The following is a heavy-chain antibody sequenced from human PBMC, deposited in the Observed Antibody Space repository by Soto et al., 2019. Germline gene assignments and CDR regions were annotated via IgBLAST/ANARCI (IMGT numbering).Heavy chain of an antibody. CDR3: ARGHYGSPPGYLDY. Sequence: PGGSLRLSCAASGFTVSNNYMSWVRQAPGEGLEWVSVIYNGGSTYYGDSMKGRFTISRDISQNTLNLQMNSLRVEDTAVYYCARGHYGSPPGYLDYWGQGTLVTVSS. J-gene: IGHJ4*02. CDR2: IYNGGST. V-gene: IGHV3-66*01. D-gene: IGHD3-10*01. CDR1: GFTVSNNY.